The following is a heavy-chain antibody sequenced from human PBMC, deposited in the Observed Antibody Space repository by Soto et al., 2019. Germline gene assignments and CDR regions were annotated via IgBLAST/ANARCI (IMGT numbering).Heavy chain of an antibody. CDR3: ARDFYGGYTYGPGDY. Sequence: GESLKISCAPSGFMFSAYWMSWVRQAPGKGLEWVANIHGDGGKIYYVDSVKGRFTISRDNAKRSLYLQMNSLRAEDTAAYYCARDFYGGYTYGPGDYWGQGALVTVSS. J-gene: IGHJ4*02. D-gene: IGHD5-18*01. CDR2: IHGDGGKI. CDR1: GFMFSAYW. V-gene: IGHV3-7*01.